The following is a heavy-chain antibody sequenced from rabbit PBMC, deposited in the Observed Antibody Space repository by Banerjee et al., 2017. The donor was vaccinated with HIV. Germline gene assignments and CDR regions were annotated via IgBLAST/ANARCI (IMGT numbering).Heavy chain of an antibody. J-gene: IGHJ4*01. CDR2: IDTGSGST. D-gene: IGHD5-1*01. V-gene: IGHV1S45*01. CDR1: GFDFSSNA. Sequence: QEQLEESGGDLVKPGASLTLTCTASGFDFSSNAMCWVRQAPGEGLEWIGCIDTGSGSTVYATWVNGRFTISKTSSTTVTLQMTTVTAADTATYFCARVWALWGPGTLVTVS. CDR3: ARVWAL.